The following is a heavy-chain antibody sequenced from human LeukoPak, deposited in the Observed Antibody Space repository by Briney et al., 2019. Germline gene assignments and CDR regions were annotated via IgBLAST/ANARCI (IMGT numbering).Heavy chain of an antibody. V-gene: IGHV3-53*01. Sequence: GGSLRLSCAASGFTVSSNYMSWVRQAPGKGLEWVSVIYSGGSTYYADSVKGRFTISRDNSKNTLYLQMNSLRAEDTAVYYCASRPFMTTVVPWDFYWGQGTQVTVSS. CDR1: GFTVSSNY. CDR2: IYSGGST. CDR3: ASRPFMTTVVPWDFY. D-gene: IGHD4-23*01. J-gene: IGHJ4*02.